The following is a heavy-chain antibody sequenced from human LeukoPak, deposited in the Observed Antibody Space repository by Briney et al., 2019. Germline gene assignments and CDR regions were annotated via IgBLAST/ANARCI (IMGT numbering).Heavy chain of an antibody. CDR1: GFTVSSNY. J-gene: IGHJ5*02. Sequence: KPGGSLRLSCAASGFTVSSNYMSWVRQAPGKGLEWVSVIYSGGSTYYADSVKGRFIISRDNSKNTLYLQMNCLRAEDTAVYYCARSPYSSSWYPWFDPWGQGTLVTVSS. CDR2: IYSGGST. CDR3: ARSPYSSSWYPWFDP. V-gene: IGHV3-53*01. D-gene: IGHD6-13*01.